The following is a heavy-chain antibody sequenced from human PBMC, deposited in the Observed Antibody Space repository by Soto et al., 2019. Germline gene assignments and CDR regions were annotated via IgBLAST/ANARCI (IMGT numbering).Heavy chain of an antibody. CDR2: ISVYNGNT. CDR1: GYTFTSYG. D-gene: IGHD3-10*01. CDR3: ASGWFGEFVYYCYY. Sequence: QVQLVQSGAEVKKPGASVKVSCKASGYTFTSYGISWVRQAPGQGIAWMGWISVYNGNTNYAQKLQGRVAMTTDASTSTAYRELWGLRSDDTAVYYCASGWFGEFVYYCYYWGQGTPVTVSS. J-gene: IGHJ4*02. V-gene: IGHV1-18*01.